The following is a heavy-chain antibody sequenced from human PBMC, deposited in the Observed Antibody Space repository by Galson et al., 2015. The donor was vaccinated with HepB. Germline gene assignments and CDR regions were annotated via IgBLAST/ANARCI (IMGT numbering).Heavy chain of an antibody. Sequence: QSGAEVKKPGESLKISCKGSGYSFTSYWIGWVRQMPGKGLEWMGIIYPGDSDTRYSPSFQGQVTISADKSISTAYLQWSSLKASDTAMYYCARLDAITMIVVAPSNWYFDLWGRGTLVTVSS. CDR3: ARLDAITMIVVAPSNWYFDL. J-gene: IGHJ2*01. D-gene: IGHD3-22*01. V-gene: IGHV5-51*03. CDR1: GYSFTSYW. CDR2: IYPGDSDT.